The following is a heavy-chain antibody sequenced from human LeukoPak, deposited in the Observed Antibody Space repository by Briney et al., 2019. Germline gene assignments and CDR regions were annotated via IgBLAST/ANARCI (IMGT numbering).Heavy chain of an antibody. CDR2: ITSGSTTI. J-gene: IGHJ4*02. D-gene: IGHD3-16*01. CDR3: ARDVGDGEYFFDF. CDR1: GFRFESHT. V-gene: IGHV3-48*04. Sequence: GGSLRLSCGASGFRFESHTMGWVRQAPGKGLEWISSITSGSTTIYYGDSVRGRFTVSRDNAENSLYLQMNNMRVSDTAVYFCARDVGDGEYFFDFWGQGTLVSVSS.